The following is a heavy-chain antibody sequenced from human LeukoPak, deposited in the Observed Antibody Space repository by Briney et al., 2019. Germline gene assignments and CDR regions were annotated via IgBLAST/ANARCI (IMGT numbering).Heavy chain of an antibody. CDR2: IYYSGST. J-gene: IGHJ6*02. Sequence: SETLSPTCTVSGGSISSYYWSWIRQPPGKGLEWIGYIYYSGSTNYNPSLKSRVTISVDTSKNQFSLKLSSVTAADTAVYYCARSRGPLMGVWGQGTTVTVSS. CDR3: ARSRGPLMGV. D-gene: IGHD6-25*01. CDR1: GGSISSYY. V-gene: IGHV4-59*01.